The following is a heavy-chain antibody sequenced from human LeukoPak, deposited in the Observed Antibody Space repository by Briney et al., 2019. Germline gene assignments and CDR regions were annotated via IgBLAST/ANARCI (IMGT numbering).Heavy chain of an antibody. CDR3: VGPGDAFDI. J-gene: IGHJ3*02. CDR1: GGPISSSSYY. Sequence: PSETLSLTCTVSGGPISSSSYYWGWLRQPPGKGLEWIGSIYYSGSTYYNPCLKSRVTISVDTSKNQFSLKLSAVTAADTAVYYYVGPGDAFDIWGQGTMVTVSS. CDR2: IYYSGST. V-gene: IGHV4-39*07.